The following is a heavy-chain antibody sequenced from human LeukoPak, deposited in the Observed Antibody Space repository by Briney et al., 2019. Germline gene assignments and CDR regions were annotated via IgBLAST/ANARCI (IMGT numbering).Heavy chain of an antibody. D-gene: IGHD2-2*01. CDR1: GGSISSSSYY. J-gene: IGHJ6*03. Sequence: SETLSLTCTVSGGSISSSSYYWSWIRQPAGKGLEWIGRIYTSGSTNYIPSLKSRVTISVGTSKNQFSLKLSSVTAADTAVYYCARAYPDCSSTSCYSNYYYYYMDVWGKGTTVTVSS. V-gene: IGHV4-61*02. CDR3: ARAYPDCSSTSCYSNYYYYYMDV. CDR2: IYTSGST.